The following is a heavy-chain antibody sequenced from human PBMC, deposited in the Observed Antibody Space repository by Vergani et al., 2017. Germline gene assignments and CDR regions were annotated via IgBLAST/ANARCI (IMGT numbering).Heavy chain of an antibody. V-gene: IGHV4-61*02. D-gene: IGHD1-1*01. CDR2: IYVSGIT. CDR1: GASINNDFYY. Sequence: QVQLQESGPGLVKPSQTLSLTCTVSGASINNDFYYWHWIRQPAGKGLEWIGRIYVSGITDYKSSLQSRVSMSVDTSKNQFSLTLTPVTAADTAVYYCARDNKQLRPRAFDLWGRGTMVSV. CDR3: ARDNKQLRPRAFDL. J-gene: IGHJ3*01.